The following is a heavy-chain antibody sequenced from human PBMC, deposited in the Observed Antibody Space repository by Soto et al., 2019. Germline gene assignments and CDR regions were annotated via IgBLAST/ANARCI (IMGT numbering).Heavy chain of an antibody. D-gene: IGHD4-4*01. Sequence: QVQLVESGGGLVKPGGSLRLSCAASGFTFSDYYMSWIRQAPGKGLEWVSYISSSSSYTNYADSVKGRFTISRYNAKNSLYLQMNSLRAEDTAVYYCAREAGNEYSNFVDYWGQGTLVTGSS. J-gene: IGHJ4*02. V-gene: IGHV3-11*05. CDR3: AREAGNEYSNFVDY. CDR1: GFTFSDYY. CDR2: ISSSSSYT.